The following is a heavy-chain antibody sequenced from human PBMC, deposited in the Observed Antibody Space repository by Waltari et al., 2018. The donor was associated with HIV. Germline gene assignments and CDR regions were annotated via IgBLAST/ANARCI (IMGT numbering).Heavy chain of an antibody. Sequence: EVQLVESGGGLVKPGGSLRLSCAASRFTFSTYSMNWVRQAPGKGLEWVSSISSSGSDIYYADSVKGRFTISRDNARNSMYLQMNSLRAEDTAIYYCARDSCSGVSCSRRLDYWGQGTLVTVSS. CDR2: ISSSGSDI. V-gene: IGHV3-21*01. CDR1: RFTFSTYS. CDR3: ARDSCSGVSCSRRLDY. J-gene: IGHJ4*02. D-gene: IGHD2-15*01.